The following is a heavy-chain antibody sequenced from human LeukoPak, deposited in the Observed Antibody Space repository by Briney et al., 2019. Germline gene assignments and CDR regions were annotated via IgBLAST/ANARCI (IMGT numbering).Heavy chain of an antibody. CDR1: GGSISSYY. CDR3: ASGNPRYSSSWYHDAFDI. D-gene: IGHD6-13*01. Sequence: SETLSLTCTVSGGSISSYYWSWIRQPPGKGLEWIGYIYYSGSTNYNPSLKSRVTISVDTSKNQFSLKLSSVTAADTAVYYCASGNPRYSSSWYHDAFDIWGQGTMVTVSS. V-gene: IGHV4-59*01. J-gene: IGHJ3*02. CDR2: IYYSGST.